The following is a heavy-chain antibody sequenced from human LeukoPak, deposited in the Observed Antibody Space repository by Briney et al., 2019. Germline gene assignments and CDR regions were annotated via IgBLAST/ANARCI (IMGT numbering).Heavy chain of an antibody. CDR3: ARGRSYYYDSSGFSDF. CDR2: IDLSGSTL. D-gene: IGHD3-22*01. J-gene: IGHJ4*02. V-gene: IGHV3-48*04. Sequence: QPGGSLRLSCAASGFTFSDYTMNWVRQAPGKGLEWVSYIDLSGSTLYYVDSVKGRFTISRDNAKNSLYLQMNSLRAEDTAVYYCARGRSYYYDSSGFSDFWGQGTLVTVSS. CDR1: GFTFSDYT.